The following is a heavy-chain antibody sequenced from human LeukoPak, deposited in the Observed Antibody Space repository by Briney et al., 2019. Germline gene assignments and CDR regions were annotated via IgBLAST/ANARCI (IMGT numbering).Heavy chain of an antibody. CDR1: GGSFSGYY. CDR2: INHSGST. J-gene: IGHJ5*02. CDR3: ARDFWAVAGTGGWFDP. V-gene: IGHV4-34*01. D-gene: IGHD6-19*01. Sequence: SETLSLTCAVYGGSFSGYYWSWIRQPPGKGLEWIGEINHSGSTNYNPSLESRATVSVDTSKNQFSLTLDSVTAADTAVYYCARDFWAVAGTGGWFDPWGHGILVTVSS.